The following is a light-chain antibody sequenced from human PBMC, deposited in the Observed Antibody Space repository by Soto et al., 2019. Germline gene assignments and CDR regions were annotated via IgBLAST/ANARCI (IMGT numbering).Light chain of an antibody. CDR3: SSYTSSSTLTYV. CDR1: SSDVGGYNY. J-gene: IGLJ1*01. Sequence: QSVLAQPRSVSGSPGQSVSISCTGTSSDVGGYNYVSWYQQHPGKAPKVIIYEVSNRPSGVSNRFSGSKSGNTASLTISGLQAEDEADYYCSSYTSSSTLTYVFGTGTKGTVL. V-gene: IGLV2-14*01. CDR2: EVS.